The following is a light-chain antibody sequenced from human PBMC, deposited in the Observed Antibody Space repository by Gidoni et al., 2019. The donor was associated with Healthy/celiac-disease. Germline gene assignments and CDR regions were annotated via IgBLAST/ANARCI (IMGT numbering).Light chain of an antibody. CDR2: GAA. CDR3: QQYGSSPYT. CDR1: QSVSSSY. J-gene: IGKJ2*01. V-gene: IGKV3-20*01. Sequence: EIVLTQFPGTLAWSQGERATSPCRAIQSVSSSYLACYQQKPGQAPRLLIYGAASSATSIPGRFSGGGSWTAFPLTISGLKPEGFAVYCCQQYGSSPYTFXQXTKLEIK.